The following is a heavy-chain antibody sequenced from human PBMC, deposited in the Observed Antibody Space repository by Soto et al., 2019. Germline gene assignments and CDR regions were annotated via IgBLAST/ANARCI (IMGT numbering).Heavy chain of an antibody. D-gene: IGHD1-26*01. V-gene: IGHV3-64D*06. CDR2: IISNGGKT. J-gene: IGHJ4*02. CDR1: GFIFSTFT. Sequence: EVQLVESGGGLVQPGGSLRLSCSASGFIFSTFTMHWVRQAPGKGLEYISSIISNGGKTYYADSVKGRFTISRDNSKNTVYLQMSSLRAEDTAVYYCVKVRFGSYYYFDSWGQGTLVTVSS. CDR3: VKVRFGSYYYFDS.